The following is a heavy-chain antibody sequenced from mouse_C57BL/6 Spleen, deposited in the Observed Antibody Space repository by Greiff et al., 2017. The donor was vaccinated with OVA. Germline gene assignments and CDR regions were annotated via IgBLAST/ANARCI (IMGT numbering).Heavy chain of an antibody. CDR1: GYTFTSYW. Sequence: QVQLQQPGAELVKPGASVKMSCKASGYTFTSYWITWVKQRPGQGLEWIGDIYPGSGSTNYNEKFKSKATLTVDTSSSTAYMQLSSLTSEDSAVYYCARSQTAQATFDYWGQGTTLTVSS. D-gene: IGHD3-2*02. CDR2: IYPGSGST. J-gene: IGHJ2*01. V-gene: IGHV1-55*01. CDR3: ARSQTAQATFDY.